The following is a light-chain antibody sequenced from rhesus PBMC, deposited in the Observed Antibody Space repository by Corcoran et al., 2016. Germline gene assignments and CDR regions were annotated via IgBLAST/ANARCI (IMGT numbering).Light chain of an antibody. V-gene: IGLV2-23*01. CDR3: SSYAGSNTLYI. Sequence: QAALTQPPSVSGSPGQSVTISCTGTSSDIGGYNYVYWYQQHPGKAPKLMIYDVSKRPSGVSDRFSGSKSGNTASLTISGLQAEDEADYYCSSYAGSNTLYIFGAGTRLTVL. J-gene: IGLJ1*01. CDR2: DVS. CDR1: SSDIGGYNY.